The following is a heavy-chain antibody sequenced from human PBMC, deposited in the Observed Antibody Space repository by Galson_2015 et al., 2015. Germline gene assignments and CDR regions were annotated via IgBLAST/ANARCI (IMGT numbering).Heavy chain of an antibody. V-gene: IGHV3-53*01. CDR3: AREVSETGGSFDS. CDR2: IYSDGAT. CDR1: TFPVRTNY. D-gene: IGHD3-16*01. J-gene: IGHJ4*02. Sequence: SLRLSCAASTFPVRTNYMSWVRQAPGKGLDWVSSIYSDGATYYADSVKGRFTISRDNSKNTLYLQMNTLRAEDTAVYYCAREVSETGGSFDSWGQGTLVIVSS.